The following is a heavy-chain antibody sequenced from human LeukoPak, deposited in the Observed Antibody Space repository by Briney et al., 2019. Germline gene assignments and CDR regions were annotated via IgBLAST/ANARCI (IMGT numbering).Heavy chain of an antibody. D-gene: IGHD5-24*01. CDR3: ARVGDGYNVDH. J-gene: IGHJ4*02. Sequence: PETLSLTCTVSGGSISSYYWSWIRQPPGKGLEWIGYIYYSGSTNYNPSLKSRVTISVDTSKNQFSLKLSSVTAADTAVYYCARVGDGYNVDHWGQGTLVTVSS. CDR1: GGSISSYY. V-gene: IGHV4-59*01. CDR2: IYYSGST.